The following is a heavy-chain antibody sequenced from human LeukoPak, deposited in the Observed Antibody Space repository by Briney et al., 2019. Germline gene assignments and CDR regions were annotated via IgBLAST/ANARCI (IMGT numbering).Heavy chain of an antibody. V-gene: IGHV3-7*04. CDR2: IKEDGSGK. J-gene: IGHJ4*02. D-gene: IGHD3-10*01. CDR3: ARGGSYYAN. Sequence: GGSLRLSCAASGFRFSTYWMSWVRQAPGKGLEWVANIKEDGSGKYYVDSVKGRFTISRDNAKNSLFLQMNSLRVDDTAVYYCARGGSYYANWGQGTLVAVSS. CDR1: GFRFSTYW.